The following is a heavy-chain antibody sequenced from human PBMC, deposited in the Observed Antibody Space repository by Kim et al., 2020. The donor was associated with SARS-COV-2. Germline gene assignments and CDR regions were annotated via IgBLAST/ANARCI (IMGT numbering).Heavy chain of an antibody. CDR1: GFTFSSYG. J-gene: IGHJ4*02. CDR2: ISYDGSNK. D-gene: IGHD3-22*01. Sequence: GGSLRLSCAASGFTFSSYGMHWVRQALGKGLEWVAVISYDGSNKYYADSVKGRFTISRDNSKNTLYLQMNSLRAEDTAVYYCAKDLTYYYDSSSSGDYWGQGTLVTVSS. V-gene: IGHV3-30*18. CDR3: AKDLTYYYDSSSSGDY.